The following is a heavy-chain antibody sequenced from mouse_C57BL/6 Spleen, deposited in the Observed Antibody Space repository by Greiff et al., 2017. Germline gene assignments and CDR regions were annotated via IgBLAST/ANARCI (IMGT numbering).Heavy chain of an antibody. CDR2: INPNYGTT. V-gene: IGHV1-39*01. CDR1: GYSFTDYN. Sequence: VQLKESGPELVKPGASVKISCKASGYSFTDYNMNWVKQSNEKSLEWIGVINPNYGTTSYNQKFKGKATLTVDQSSSTAYMQLNSLTSEDSAVYYCARSGNYYGSSYAMDYWGQGTSVTVSS. CDR3: ARSGNYYGSSYAMDY. J-gene: IGHJ4*01. D-gene: IGHD1-1*01.